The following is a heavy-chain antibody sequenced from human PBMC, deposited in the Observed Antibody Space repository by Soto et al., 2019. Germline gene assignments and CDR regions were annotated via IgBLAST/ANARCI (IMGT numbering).Heavy chain of an antibody. CDR2: ISYDGSNK. CDR3: AKEEPTTVTSYGMDV. CDR1: GFTFSSYG. Sequence: QVQLVESGGGVVQPGRSLRLSCAASGFTFSSYGMHWVRQAPGKGLEWVAVISYDGSNKYYADSVKGRFTISRDNSKNTLYLQMNSLRAEDTAVYCCAKEEPTTVTSYGMDVW. J-gene: IGHJ6*01. V-gene: IGHV3-30*18. D-gene: IGHD4-17*01.